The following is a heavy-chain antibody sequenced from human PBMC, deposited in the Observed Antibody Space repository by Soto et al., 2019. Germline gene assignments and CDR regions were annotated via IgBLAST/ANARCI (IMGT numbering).Heavy chain of an antibody. V-gene: IGHV1-18*01. CDR1: GYTFTSYG. CDR3: ARGRYGDY. D-gene: IGHD1-1*01. Sequence: QVHLVQSGAEVKKPGASVKVSCKGSGYTFTSYGLTWVRQAPGQGLEWMGWISAHNGNTDYAQKLQGRVTVTRATSTSTAYMELRSMRSDDTAVYYCARGRYGDYWGQGALVTVSS. J-gene: IGHJ4*02. CDR2: ISAHNGNT.